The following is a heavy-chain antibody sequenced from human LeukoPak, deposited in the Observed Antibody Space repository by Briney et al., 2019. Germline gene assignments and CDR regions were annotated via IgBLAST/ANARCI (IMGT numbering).Heavy chain of an antibody. CDR2: IIPIFGTA. CDR1: GGTFSSYA. CDR3: ASGSGRPRYYYYYYMDV. D-gene: IGHD3-10*01. V-gene: IGHV1-69*06. J-gene: IGHJ6*03. Sequence: EASVKVSCKASGGTFSSYAISWVRQAPGQGLEWMGGIIPIFGTANYAQKFQGRVTITADKSTSTAYMELSSLRSEDTAVYYCASGSGRPRYYYYYYMDVWGKGTTVTVSS.